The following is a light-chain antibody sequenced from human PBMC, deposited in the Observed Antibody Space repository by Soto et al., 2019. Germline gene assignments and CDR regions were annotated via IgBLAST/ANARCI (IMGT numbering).Light chain of an antibody. CDR3: QKYGTPGT. J-gene: IGKJ1*01. Sequence: VLPQSPATLSVSPGARSALPCRASQSISRNLAWYQQNPGHAPRLLMFRTSSRAPGSRARCSGTGSGTEFTLTISRLEHEDVAVCYQQKYGTPGTFGQGTKVDIK. CDR1: QSISRN. CDR2: RTS. V-gene: IGKV3-15*01.